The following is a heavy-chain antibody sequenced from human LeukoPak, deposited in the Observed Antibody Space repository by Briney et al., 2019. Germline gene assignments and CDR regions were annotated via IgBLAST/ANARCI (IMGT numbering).Heavy chain of an antibody. CDR3: TQLPHPYCNNIHCPSDC. Sequence: GGSLRLSWTAAVFTFRDYGMSCLRQAPGKGLEWVSFIRSKTYGENTEYAASVKGRFTISRDDSKSIANLQMDSLETEDTAVYYITQLPHPYCNNIHCPSDCWGQGTLVTVSS. CDR1: VFTFRDYG. CDR2: IRSKTYGENT. D-gene: IGHD2/OR15-2a*01. J-gene: IGHJ4*02. V-gene: IGHV3-49*03.